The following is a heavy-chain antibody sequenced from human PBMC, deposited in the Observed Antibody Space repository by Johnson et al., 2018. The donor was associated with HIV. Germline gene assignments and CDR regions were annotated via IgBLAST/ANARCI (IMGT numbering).Heavy chain of an antibody. V-gene: IGHV3-30*04. CDR2: ISYDGSNK. Sequence: QVQLVESGGGLVKPGGSLRLSCAASGFTFSSYAMHWVRQAPGKGLEWVAVISYDGSNKYYADSVKGRFTISRDNSKNTLYLQMNSLRAEDTAVYYCATGQASVWGQGTMVTVSS. CDR1: GFTFSSYA. CDR3: ATGQASV. J-gene: IGHJ3*01.